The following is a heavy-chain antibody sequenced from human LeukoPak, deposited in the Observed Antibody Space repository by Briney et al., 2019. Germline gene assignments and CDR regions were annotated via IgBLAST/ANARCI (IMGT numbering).Heavy chain of an antibody. J-gene: IGHJ4*02. CDR1: GGSFSGYY. CDR2: INHSGST. Sequence: PSETLSLTCAVYGGSFSGYYWSWIRQPPGKGLEWIGEINHSGSTNYNPSLKSRVTISVDTSKNQFSLKLSSVTAADTAAYYCATRGAIVGAAYFDYWGQGTLVTVSS. CDR3: ATRGAIVGAAYFDY. V-gene: IGHV4-34*01. D-gene: IGHD1-26*01.